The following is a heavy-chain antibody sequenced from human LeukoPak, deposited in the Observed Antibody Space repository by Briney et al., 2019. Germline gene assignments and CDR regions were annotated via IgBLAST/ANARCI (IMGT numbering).Heavy chain of an antibody. CDR2: IYPGDSDT. V-gene: IGHV5-51*01. CDR3: ARQYCSSTSCYWGYYMDV. J-gene: IGHJ6*03. CDR1: GYSFTSYW. D-gene: IGHD2-2*01. Sequence: GESLKISCKGSGYSFTSYWIGWVRQMPGKGLEWMGIIYPGDSDTRYSPSFQDQVTISADKSISTAYLQWSSLKASDTAMYYCARQYCSSTSCYWGYYMDVWGKGTTVTVSS.